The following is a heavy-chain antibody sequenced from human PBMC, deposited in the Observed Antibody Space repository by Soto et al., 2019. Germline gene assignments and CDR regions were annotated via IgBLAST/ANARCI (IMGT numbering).Heavy chain of an antibody. V-gene: IGHV4-34*01. J-gene: IGHJ4*02. CDR2: INHSGST. D-gene: IGHD5-12*01. CDR1: GGSFSGYY. CDR3: ARGRWLQSPFDY. Sequence: LSLTCAVYGGSFSGYYWSWIRQPPGKGLEWIGEINHSGSTNYNPSLKSRVTISVDTSKNQFSLKLSSVTAADTAVYYCARGRWLQSPFDYWGQGTLVTVSS.